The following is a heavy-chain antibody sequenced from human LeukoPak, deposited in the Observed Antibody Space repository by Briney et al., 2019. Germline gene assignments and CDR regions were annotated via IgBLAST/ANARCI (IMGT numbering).Heavy chain of an antibody. CDR2: IYPGDSDT. J-gene: IGHJ4*02. V-gene: IGHV5-51*01. CDR1: GFSFTSYW. Sequence: GESLKISCKGSGFSFTSYWIGWVRQMPGKGLEWMGIIYPGDSDTRYSPSFQGQVTISADKPITTAYLQWSSLKASDTAMYYCARQYCSGGSCYYDYWGQGTLVTVSS. CDR3: ARQYCSGGSCYYDY. D-gene: IGHD2-15*01.